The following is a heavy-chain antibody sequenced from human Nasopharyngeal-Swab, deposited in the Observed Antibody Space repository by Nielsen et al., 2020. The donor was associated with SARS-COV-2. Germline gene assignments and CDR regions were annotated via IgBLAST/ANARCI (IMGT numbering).Heavy chain of an antibody. CDR2: IYYSGST. Sequence: SETLSLTCTVSGGSISSYYWSWIRQPPGKGLEWIGYIYYSGSTNYNPSLKSRVTISVDTSKNQFSLKLSSVTAADMAVYYCARALTTYYDFRSGYYVFDYWGQGTLVTVSS. V-gene: IGHV4-59*13. D-gene: IGHD3-3*01. J-gene: IGHJ4*02. CDR3: ARALTTYYDFRSGYYVFDY. CDR1: GGSISSYY.